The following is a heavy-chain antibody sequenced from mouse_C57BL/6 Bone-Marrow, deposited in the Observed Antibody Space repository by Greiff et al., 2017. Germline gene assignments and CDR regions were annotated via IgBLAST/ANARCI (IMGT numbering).Heavy chain of an antibody. CDR1: GYTFTSYW. D-gene: IGHD4-1*01. V-gene: IGHV1-69*01. Sequence: QVQLQQSGAELVMPGASVKLSCKASGYTFTSYWMHWVKQRPGQGLEWIGEIDPSDGYPNSNQKFKGKTTLAVDKSSSTAYMQLSSLTSEDSAVYYCARRSNWDYFDYWGQGTTLTVSS. CDR3: ARRSNWDYFDY. J-gene: IGHJ2*01. CDR2: IDPSDGYP.